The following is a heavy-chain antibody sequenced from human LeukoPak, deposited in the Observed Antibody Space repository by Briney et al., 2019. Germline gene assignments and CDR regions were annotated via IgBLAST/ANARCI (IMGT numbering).Heavy chain of an antibody. CDR3: ARGRLLYYFDS. CDR1: GGSISSYY. CDR2: IYYSGST. V-gene: IGHV4-59*01. Sequence: SETLCLTCTVSGGSISSYYWSRIRQPPGKGLEWIGYIYYSGSTNYNPSLKSRVTISVDTSKNQFSLKLSSVTAADTAVYYCARGRLLYYFDSWGQGTLVTVAS. J-gene: IGHJ4*02.